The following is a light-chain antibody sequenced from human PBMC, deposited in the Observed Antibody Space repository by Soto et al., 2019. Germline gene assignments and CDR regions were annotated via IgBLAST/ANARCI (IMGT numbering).Light chain of an antibody. V-gene: IGLV2-14*03. J-gene: IGLJ2*01. CDR1: SSDIGASDY. Sequence: QSVLTQPASVSGSPGQSITISCTGTSSDIGASDYVSWYQQHPDKAPKLIIYDVNYRPSGVSSRFSGSKSANTASLTISGLQAEDEADYFCSSYLLFGGGTKLTVL. CDR3: SSYLL. CDR2: DVN.